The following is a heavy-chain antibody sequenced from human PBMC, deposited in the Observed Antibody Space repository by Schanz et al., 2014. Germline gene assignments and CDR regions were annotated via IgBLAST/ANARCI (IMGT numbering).Heavy chain of an antibody. J-gene: IGHJ3*01. V-gene: IGHV3-30*14. Sequence: QVHLVESGGGVVQPGRSLRLSCAASGFTFSSYPMHWVRQAPGKGLEWVALISYDGINKYYADSVKGRFTISRDSSKNTLFLQMNSLRPEDTALYFCARDEGRDGYNLAFDVWGQGTLVTVSS. CDR2: ISYDGINK. CDR3: ARDEGRDGYNLAFDV. CDR1: GFTFSSYP. D-gene: IGHD5-12*01.